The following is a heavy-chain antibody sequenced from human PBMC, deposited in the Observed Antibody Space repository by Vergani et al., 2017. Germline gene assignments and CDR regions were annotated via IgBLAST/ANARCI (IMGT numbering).Heavy chain of an antibody. CDR1: GFTFSSYG. D-gene: IGHD2-21*02. J-gene: IGHJ4*02. Sequence: QVQLVESGGGVVQPGRSLRLSCAASGFTFSSYGMHWVRQAPGKGLEWVAVIWYDGSNKYYADSVKGRFTISRDNSKNTLYLQMNSLRAEDTAVYYCARDHKKGVDCYYIFDYWGQGTLVTVSS. V-gene: IGHV3-33*01. CDR3: ARDHKKGVDCYYIFDY. CDR2: IWYDGSNK.